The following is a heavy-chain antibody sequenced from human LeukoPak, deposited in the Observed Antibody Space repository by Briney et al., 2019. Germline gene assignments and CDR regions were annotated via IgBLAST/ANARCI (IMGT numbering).Heavy chain of an antibody. J-gene: IGHJ4*02. CDR1: GGSISSGSYS. V-gene: IGHV4-30-2*01. Sequence: PSQTLSLTCAVSGGSISSGSYSWSWIRQPPGKGLEWIGYIYPRGSTYYNPSLKSRVILSLDKSANQFSLNLSSVTAADTAVYYCARNREDGYSYGYSDYWGQGTLVTVSS. D-gene: IGHD5-18*01. CDR2: IYPRGST. CDR3: ARNREDGYSYGYSDY.